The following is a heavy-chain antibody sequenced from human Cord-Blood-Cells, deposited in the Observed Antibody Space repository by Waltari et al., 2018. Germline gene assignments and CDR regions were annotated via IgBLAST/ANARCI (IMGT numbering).Heavy chain of an antibody. CDR1: GYTLTALP. J-gene: IGHJ4*02. CDR3: ATYGASGSGYYYY. V-gene: IGHV1-24*01. D-gene: IGHD3-22*01. CDR2: FDPEDGET. Sequence: QVQLVQSGAEVKKPGASVKVSCKVSGYTLTALPLHWLAQAPGKGLEWMGGFDPEDGETIYAQKFQGRVTMTEDTSTDTAYMELSSLRSEDTAVYYCATYGASGSGYYYYWGQGTLVTVSS.